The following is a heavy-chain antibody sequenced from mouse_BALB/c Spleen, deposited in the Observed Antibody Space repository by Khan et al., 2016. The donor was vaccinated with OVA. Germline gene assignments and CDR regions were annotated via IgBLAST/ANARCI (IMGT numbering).Heavy chain of an antibody. V-gene: IGHV1S134*01. D-gene: IGHD2-14*01. CDR3: TTAYYRYYFDD. CDR1: GSTFTSYG. CDR2: IYPGNGYT. Sequence: EVQLQESGAELGRPGSSVKLSCKTSGSTFTSYGIKWVKQRPGQGLEWIGYIYPGNGYTEYNERFQGKAILTSDTSSSTAYMQLRSLTSEDSAMYFCTTAYYRYYFDDWGQGTILTVSS. J-gene: IGHJ2*01.